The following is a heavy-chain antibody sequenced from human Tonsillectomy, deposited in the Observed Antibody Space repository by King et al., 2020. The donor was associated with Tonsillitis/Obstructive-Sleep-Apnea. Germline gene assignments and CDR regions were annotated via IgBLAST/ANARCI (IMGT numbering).Heavy chain of an antibody. CDR1: GFTFSSYS. Sequence: VQLVESGGGLVKPGGSLRLSCAASGFTFSSYSMNWVRQAPGKGLEWVSSISSSSSYIYYADSVKGRFTISRDNAKNSLYLQMNSLRAEDTAVYYCARYCSSTSCPRELAFDIWGQGTMVTVSS. D-gene: IGHD2-2*01. J-gene: IGHJ3*02. V-gene: IGHV3-21*01. CDR3: ARYCSSTSCPRELAFDI. CDR2: ISSSSSYI.